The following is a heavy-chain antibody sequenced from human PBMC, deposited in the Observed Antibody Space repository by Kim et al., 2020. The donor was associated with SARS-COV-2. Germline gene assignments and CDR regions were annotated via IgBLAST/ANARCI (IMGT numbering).Heavy chain of an antibody. Sequence: NPLLKSRVTISVDTSKNQFSLKRSSVTAADTAVYYCARARGVNLYYYMDVWGKGTTVTVSS. V-gene: IGHV4-34*01. CDR3: ARARGVNLYYYMDV. J-gene: IGHJ6*03. D-gene: IGHD3-10*01.